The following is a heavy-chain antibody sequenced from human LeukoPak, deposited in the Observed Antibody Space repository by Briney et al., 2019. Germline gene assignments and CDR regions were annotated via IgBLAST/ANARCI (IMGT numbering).Heavy chain of an antibody. Sequence: SDTLSLTCTVSGDSVSNDKYYWGWLRQPPGKGLEWIGSIYYSGSTYYNPSLNSRVTISVDTSKNQFSLKLSSVTAADTAVYYCARLGWWDSWGQGTLVTVSS. CDR1: GDSVSNDKYY. V-gene: IGHV4-39*01. CDR3: ARLGWWDS. CDR2: IYYSGST. D-gene: IGHD2-15*01. J-gene: IGHJ4*02.